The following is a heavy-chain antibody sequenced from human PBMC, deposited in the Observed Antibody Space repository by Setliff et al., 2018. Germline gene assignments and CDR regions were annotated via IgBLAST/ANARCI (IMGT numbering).Heavy chain of an antibody. CDR2: INPSSGRT. CDR3: ARDVFPYHYEGAFDI. D-gene: IGHD3-22*01. V-gene: IGHV1-46*01. J-gene: IGHJ3*02. CDR1: GYTFTSHY. Sequence: ASVKVSCKASGYTFTSHYMHWVRQAPGLGLEWTGTINPSSGRTSYAQKFQGRVTMTRDTSTSTVYMDMSSLRSEDTAVYYCARDVFPYHYEGAFDIWGQGQWSPSPQ.